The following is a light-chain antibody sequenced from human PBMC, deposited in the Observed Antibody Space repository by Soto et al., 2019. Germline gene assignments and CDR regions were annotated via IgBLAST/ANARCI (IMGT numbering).Light chain of an antibody. CDR2: GAS. J-gene: IGKJ4*01. CDR1: QNIDIF. V-gene: IGKV1-39*01. Sequence: DIQMTQSPPSLSASVGDRVTISCRASQNIDIFLNWYHQKPGRAPNLLIYGASTLQDGVPSRFSGSGSGTDFSLTITSLQPGDFGTYYCQQSYSAPPLTFGAGTKVDIK. CDR3: QQSYSAPPLT.